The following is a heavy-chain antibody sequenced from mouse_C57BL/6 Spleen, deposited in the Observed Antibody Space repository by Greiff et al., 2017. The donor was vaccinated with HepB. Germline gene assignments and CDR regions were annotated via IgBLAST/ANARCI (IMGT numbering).Heavy chain of an antibody. CDR3: ARDTLYGSSWFDY. Sequence: EVQGVESGGGLVKPGGSLKLSCAASGFTFSSYAMSWVRQTPEKRLEWVATISDGGSYTYYPDNVKGRFTISRDNAKNNLYLQMSHLKSEDTAMYYCARDTLYGSSWFDYWGQGTTLTVSS. CDR2: ISDGGSYT. J-gene: IGHJ2*01. D-gene: IGHD1-1*01. V-gene: IGHV5-4*01. CDR1: GFTFSSYA.